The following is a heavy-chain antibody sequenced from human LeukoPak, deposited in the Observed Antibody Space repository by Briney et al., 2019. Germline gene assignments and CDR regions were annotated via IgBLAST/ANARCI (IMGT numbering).Heavy chain of an antibody. CDR3: AKDGTIFGVVIEYFDY. CDR2: ISGSGGST. CDR1: GFTFSSYA. D-gene: IGHD3-3*01. V-gene: IGHV3-23*01. J-gene: IGHJ4*02. Sequence: GSLRLSCAASGFTFSSYAMSWVRQAPGKGLEWVSAISGSGGSTYYADSVKGRFTISRDNSKNTLYLQMNSLRAEDTAVYYCAKDGTIFGVVIEYFDYWGQGTLVTVSS.